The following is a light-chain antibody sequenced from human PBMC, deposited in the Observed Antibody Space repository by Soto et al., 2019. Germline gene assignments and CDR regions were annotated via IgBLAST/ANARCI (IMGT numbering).Light chain of an antibody. CDR1: SSHVDTYNY. CDR3: SSYTSTTPFV. Sequence: QSVLTQPASVSGSPGQSITISCTGSSSHVDTYNYITWYQQLPGKAPKVIIYDVSNRPSGVSDRFSGSKSGNTASLTISGLLTEDEGDYYCSSYTSTTPFVFGTWTKLTVL. CDR2: DVS. J-gene: IGLJ1*01. V-gene: IGLV2-14*01.